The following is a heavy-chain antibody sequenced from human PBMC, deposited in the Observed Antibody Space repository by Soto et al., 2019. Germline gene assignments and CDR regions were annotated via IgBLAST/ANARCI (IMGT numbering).Heavy chain of an antibody. V-gene: IGHV3-23*01. D-gene: IGHD3-9*01. Sequence: EVHLLESGGDLVQPGGSLRLSCTASGLTFSTYAMSWVRQAPGKGLEWVSAIGGSGTGGRTYYADSVKGRFTISRDNSKNTLYLQMNSLRAEDTAVYYCAKRRGNDIFTGLTDAFDIWGQGTMVTVSS. CDR1: GLTFSTYA. CDR2: IGGSGTGGRT. CDR3: AKRRGNDIFTGLTDAFDI. J-gene: IGHJ3*02.